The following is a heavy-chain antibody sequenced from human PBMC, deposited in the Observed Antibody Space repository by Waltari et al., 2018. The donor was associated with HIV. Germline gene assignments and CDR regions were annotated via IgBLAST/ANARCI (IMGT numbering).Heavy chain of an antibody. Sequence: QVQLVESGGGVVQPGTSLPLSCAVSGFTFSNFATQGVRQSPGKGRGWLAVFWSDGVEISYAEYVKGRFTSSKDSSQKTLYLHLTSLRAEDTALYYCARGYSSSRWIPLYHWGRGTLVTVSS. D-gene: IGHD6-6*01. CDR3: ARGYSSSRWIPLYH. J-gene: IGHJ4*02. CDR2: FWSDGVEI. CDR1: GFTFSNFA. V-gene: IGHV3-33*01.